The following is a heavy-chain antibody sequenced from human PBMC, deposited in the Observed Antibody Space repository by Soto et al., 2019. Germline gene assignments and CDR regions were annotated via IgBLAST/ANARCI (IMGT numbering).Heavy chain of an antibody. CDR3: ARVAYDYDSSGYPRYYGMDV. J-gene: IGHJ6*02. D-gene: IGHD3-22*01. CDR2: ISGSGGGT. CDR1: GFTFDSYA. V-gene: IGHV3-23*01. Sequence: GGSLRLSCAASGFTFDSYAVSCVRQAPGKWLEWVSAISGSGGGTYYAESVKGRFTISRDNSKNTLYLQMNSLRAEYTDVYYCARVAYDYDSSGYPRYYGMDVWGQGTTVTVSS.